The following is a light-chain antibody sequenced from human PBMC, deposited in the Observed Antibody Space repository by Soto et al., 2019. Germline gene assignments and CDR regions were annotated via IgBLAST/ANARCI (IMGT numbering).Light chain of an antibody. V-gene: IGKV3-20*01. CDR3: QQYSSSPPLT. CDR2: GAS. J-gene: IGKJ4*01. CDR1: QSVSSTY. Sequence: EIVLTQSPGTLSLSPGERATLSCRASQSVSSTYFAWYQQKPGQSPRLLIYGASSRATGIPDRFSGSGSGTDFTLTINRIEPEDFAVYYCQQYSSSPPLTFGGGTKVEIK.